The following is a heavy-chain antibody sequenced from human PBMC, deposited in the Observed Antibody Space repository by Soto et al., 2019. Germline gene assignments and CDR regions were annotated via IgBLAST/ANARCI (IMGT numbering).Heavy chain of an antibody. J-gene: IGHJ4*02. V-gene: IGHV4-59*12. CDR2: IYYSGST. CDR3: ARDLTGFFDY. Sequence: SETLSLTCTVSGGSISSYYWSWIRQPPGKGLEWIGYIYYSGSTNYNPSLKSRVTISVDTSTNQFSLKLSSVTAADTAVYYCARDLTGFFDYWGQGTLVTVSS. D-gene: IGHD7-27*01. CDR1: GGSISSYY.